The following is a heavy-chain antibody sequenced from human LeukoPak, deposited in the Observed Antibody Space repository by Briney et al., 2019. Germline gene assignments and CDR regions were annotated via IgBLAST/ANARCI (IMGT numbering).Heavy chain of an antibody. CDR2: IYYGGTT. Sequence: PSETLSLTCAVSGGSVSTTNYYWGWIRQPPGKGLDWIGIIYYGGTTYYNPSLKSRAIISVDTSKNHFSLKLNSVTAADTAVYYCASAPRTYCTSTNCYLDWGQGTLVTVSS. D-gene: IGHD2-2*01. J-gene: IGHJ4*02. V-gene: IGHV4-39*02. CDR3: ASAPRTYCTSTNCYLD. CDR1: GGSVSTTNYY.